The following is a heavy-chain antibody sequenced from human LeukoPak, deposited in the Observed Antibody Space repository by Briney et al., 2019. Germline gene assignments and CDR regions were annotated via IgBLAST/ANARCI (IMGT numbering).Heavy chain of an antibody. CDR3: ARGSKRAPDTTHPRPKYYYYGMDV. D-gene: IGHD5-18*01. CDR2: INHSGST. CDR1: GGSFSGYY. Sequence: KPSETLSLTCAVYGGSFSGYYWSWIRQPPGKGLEWIGEINHSGSTNYNPSLKSRVTISVDTSKNQFSLKLSSVTAADTAVYYCARGSKRAPDTTHPRPKYYYYGMDVWGQGTTVTVSS. V-gene: IGHV4-34*01. J-gene: IGHJ6*02.